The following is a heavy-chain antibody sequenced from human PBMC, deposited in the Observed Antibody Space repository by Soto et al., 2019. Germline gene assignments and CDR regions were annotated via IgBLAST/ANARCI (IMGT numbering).Heavy chain of an antibody. D-gene: IGHD3-9*01. V-gene: IGHV4-39*07. CDR2: INHSGST. CDR1: GGSINSGSYY. CDR3: ARGPVYYDILTGYYNSNHFDY. Sequence: SETLSLTCTVSGGSINSGSYYWGWIRQPPGKGLEWIGEINHSGSTNYNPSLKSRVTISVDTSKNQFSLKLSSVTAADTAVYYCARGPVYYDILTGYYNSNHFDYWGQGTLVTVSS. J-gene: IGHJ4*02.